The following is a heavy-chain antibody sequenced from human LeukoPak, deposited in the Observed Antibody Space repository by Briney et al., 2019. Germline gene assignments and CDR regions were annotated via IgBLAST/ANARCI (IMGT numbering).Heavy chain of an antibody. J-gene: IGHJ4*02. V-gene: IGHV3-49*03. CDR1: GFTFGDYA. Sequence: GGSLRLSCTASGFTFGDYAMSWFRQAPGKGLEWVGFIRSKAYGGTTEYAASVKGRFTISRDDSKSIAYLQMNSLKTEDTAVYYCTRTYYYGSGSYRHHFDYWGQGTLVTVSS. CDR3: TRTYYYGSGSYRHHFDY. D-gene: IGHD3-10*01. CDR2: IRSKAYGGTT.